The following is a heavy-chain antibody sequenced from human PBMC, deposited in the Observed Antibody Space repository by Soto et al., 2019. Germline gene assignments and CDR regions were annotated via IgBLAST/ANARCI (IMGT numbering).Heavy chain of an antibody. J-gene: IGHJ3*02. CDR1: GFTFSSYG. CDR3: AKDVSVVVVAADAFDI. V-gene: IGHV3-30*18. CDR2: ISYDGSNK. D-gene: IGHD2-15*01. Sequence: QVQLVESGGGVVQPGRSLRLSCAASGFTFSSYGMHWVRQAPGKGLEWVAVISYDGSNKYYADSVKGRFTLSRDNSKNTLYLQMNSLRAEDTAVYYCAKDVSVVVVAADAFDIWGQGTMVTVSS.